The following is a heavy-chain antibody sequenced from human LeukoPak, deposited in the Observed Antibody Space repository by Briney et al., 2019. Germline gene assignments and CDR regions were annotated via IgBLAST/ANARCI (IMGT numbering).Heavy chain of an antibody. D-gene: IGHD3-22*01. CDR1: GFTFDDYT. CDR2: ISWDGGST. J-gene: IGHJ6*02. CDR3: ARLYYYDSSGRPGSSVYYYYGMDV. Sequence: GGSLRLSCAASGFTFDDYTMHWVRQAPGKGLEWVSLISWDGGSTYYADSVKGRFTISRDNAKNSLYLQMNSLRAEDTAVYYCARLYYYDSSGRPGSSVYYYYGMDVWGQGTTVTVSS. V-gene: IGHV3-43*01.